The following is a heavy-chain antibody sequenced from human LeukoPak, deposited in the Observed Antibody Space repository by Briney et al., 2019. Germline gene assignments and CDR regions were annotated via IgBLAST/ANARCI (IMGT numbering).Heavy chain of an antibody. CDR2: INPNSGGT. Sequence: ASVKVSCKASEYTFTDYYIHWVRQAPGQGLEWMGWINPNSGGTNYAQKFQGRVTMTRDTSISTAYMELSTLRSDDTAMYYCARGLTIHFYYMDVWGKGTTVTVSS. J-gene: IGHJ6*03. V-gene: IGHV1-2*02. D-gene: IGHD5-24*01. CDR3: ARGLTIHFYYMDV. CDR1: EYTFTDYY.